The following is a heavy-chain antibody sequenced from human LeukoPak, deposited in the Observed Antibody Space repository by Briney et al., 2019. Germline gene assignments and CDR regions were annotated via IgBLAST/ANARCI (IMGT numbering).Heavy chain of an antibody. CDR2: MNPNSGNT. CDR3: ARAETYYYDSSGYYHDY. V-gene: IGHV1-8*01. CDR1: GYTFTSFD. D-gene: IGHD3-22*01. Sequence: ASVKVSCKASGYTFTSFDINWVRQATGQGLEWMGWMNPNSGNTGYAQKFQGRVTMTRNTSISTAYMELRSLRSDDTAVYYCARAETYYYDSSGYYHDYWGQGTLVTVSS. J-gene: IGHJ4*02.